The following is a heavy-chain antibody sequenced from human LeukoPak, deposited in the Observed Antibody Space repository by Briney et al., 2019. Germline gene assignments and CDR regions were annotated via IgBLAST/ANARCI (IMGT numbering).Heavy chain of an antibody. CDR3: ARCSGGSCYGGPFDY. CDR1: GFTFSSYA. Sequence: GGSLRLSCAASGFTFSSYAMSWVRQAPGKGLEWVSAISGSGGSTYYADSVKGRFTISRDNSKNTLYLQMNSLRAEDTAVYYCARCSGGSCYGGPFDYWGQGTLVTVSS. CDR2: ISGSGGST. J-gene: IGHJ4*02. D-gene: IGHD2-15*01. V-gene: IGHV3-23*01.